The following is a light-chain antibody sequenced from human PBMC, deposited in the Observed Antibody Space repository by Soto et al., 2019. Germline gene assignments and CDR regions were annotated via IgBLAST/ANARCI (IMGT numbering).Light chain of an antibody. J-gene: IGKJ1*01. CDR1: QSVTSNY. V-gene: IGKV3-20*01. CDR3: QQYGSSPRT. CDR2: GAS. Sequence: EIVLTQSPGALSLSPGERATLSCRASQSVTSNYFAWYQQKPGQAPRLLIYGASSRATGIPDRYSGSGSGTDFTLTMSRLEPEDFAVYYCQQYGSSPRTFGQGTKVEIK.